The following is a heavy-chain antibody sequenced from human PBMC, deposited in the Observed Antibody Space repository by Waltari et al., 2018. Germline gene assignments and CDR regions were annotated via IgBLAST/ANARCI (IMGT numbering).Heavy chain of an antibody. CDR1: GFTFSSYA. V-gene: IGHV3-23*04. J-gene: IGHJ4*02. D-gene: IGHD6-6*01. CDR2: SIGSGVST. CDR3: AKRQLKIIDY. Sequence: EVQLVESGGGLVQPGGSLRLACAAYGFTFSSYAMSWVRQAPGKGRDCGPASIGSGVSTSYGDSCKCRFTTSSNNSKNTLYLQMISLRAEDTAVYYCAKRQLKIIDYCGQGTLVTVSS.